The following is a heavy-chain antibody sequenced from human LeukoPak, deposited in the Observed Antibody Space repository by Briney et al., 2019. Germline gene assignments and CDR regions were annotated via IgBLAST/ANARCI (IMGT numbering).Heavy chain of an antibody. CDR3: ARDCYGSGSYVFDY. Sequence: GGSLRLSCAASGFTFSSYGMHWVRQAPGKGLEWVAVIWYDGSNKYYADSVKGRFTISRDNSKNTLYLQMNSLRAEDTAVYYCARDCYGSGSYVFDYWGQGTLVTVSS. J-gene: IGHJ4*02. CDR2: IWYDGSNK. D-gene: IGHD3-10*01. V-gene: IGHV3-33*01. CDR1: GFTFSSYG.